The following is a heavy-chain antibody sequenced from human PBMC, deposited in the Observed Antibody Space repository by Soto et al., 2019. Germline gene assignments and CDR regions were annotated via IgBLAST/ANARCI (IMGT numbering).Heavy chain of an antibody. CDR3: AREGATNSLDY. D-gene: IGHD1-26*01. CDR1: GGSISSGGYS. Sequence: PSETLSLTCAVSGGSISSGGYSWSWIRQPPGKGLEWIGYIYHSGSTYYNPSLKSRGTISVDRSKNQCSLKLSSVTAADTAVYYCAREGATNSLDYWGQRTLVTVCS. CDR2: IYHSGST. V-gene: IGHV4-30-2*01. J-gene: IGHJ4*02.